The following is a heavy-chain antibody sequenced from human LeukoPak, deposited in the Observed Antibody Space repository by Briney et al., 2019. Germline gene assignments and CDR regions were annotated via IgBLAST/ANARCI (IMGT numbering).Heavy chain of an antibody. CDR2: IIPILGIA. Sequence: ASVKVSCKASGGTFSSYAISWVRQAPGQGLEWMGRIIPILGIANYAQKFQGRVTITADKSTSTAYMELSSLRSEDTAVYYCAREGVDIVATRGLFDYWGQGTLVTVSS. D-gene: IGHD5-12*01. J-gene: IGHJ4*02. CDR1: GGTFSSYA. CDR3: AREGVDIVATRGLFDY. V-gene: IGHV1-69*04.